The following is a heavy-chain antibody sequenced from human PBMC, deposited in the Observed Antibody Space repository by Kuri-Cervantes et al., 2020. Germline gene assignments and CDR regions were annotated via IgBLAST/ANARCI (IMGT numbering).Heavy chain of an antibody. V-gene: IGHV3-33*01. CDR3: ARHSSRWGMDV. Sequence: GGSLRLSCAASGFTFSSYGMHWVRQAPGKGLEWVAVIWYDGSNKYYADSVKGRFTISRDNSENALYLQMNSLRAEDTAVYYCARHSSRWGMDVWGQGTTVTVSS. CDR2: IWYDGSNK. D-gene: IGHD6-13*01. CDR1: GFTFSSYG. J-gene: IGHJ6*02.